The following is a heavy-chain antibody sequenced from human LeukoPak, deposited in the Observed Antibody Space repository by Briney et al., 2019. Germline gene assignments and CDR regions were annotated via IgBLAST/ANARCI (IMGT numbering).Heavy chain of an antibody. CDR2: IIPIFGTA. J-gene: IGHJ4*02. D-gene: IGHD3-22*01. Sequence: SVKVSCKASGGTFSSYAISWVRQAPGQGLEWMGGIIPIFGTANYAQKFQGRVTITAEESTSTAYMELSSLRSEDTAVYYCARAEYYYDASGGDYWGQGTLVTVSS. CDR1: GGTFSSYA. CDR3: ARAEYYYDASGGDY. V-gene: IGHV1-69*13.